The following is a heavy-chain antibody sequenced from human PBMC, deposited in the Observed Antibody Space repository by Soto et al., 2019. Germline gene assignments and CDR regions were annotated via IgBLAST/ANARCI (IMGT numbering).Heavy chain of an antibody. CDR3: ARHRFKDKFDY. Sequence: SETLSLTCTVSGGSIIRSRYYGGWIRQPPGKGLEWLGSIYYSGTTYYNLSLKSRVTISVDTSKNQFSLKLTSVTAADTAVYYCARHRFKDKFDYWGQGALVT. D-gene: IGHD2-15*01. CDR2: IYYSGTT. CDR1: GGSIIRSRYY. V-gene: IGHV4-39*01. J-gene: IGHJ4*02.